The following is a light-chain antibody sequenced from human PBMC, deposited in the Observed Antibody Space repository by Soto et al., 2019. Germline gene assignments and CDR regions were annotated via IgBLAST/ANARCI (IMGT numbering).Light chain of an antibody. J-gene: IGKJ1*01. CDR3: LQFSSYPWT. V-gene: IGKV1-5*03. CDR2: KAS. CDR1: QSINSW. Sequence: DIQMTQSPSTLSASVGDGVIITCRASQSINSWLAWYQQKPGKAPKVLIYKASTLEGGVPSRFSGSGSGTEFTLTISSLQPADFATYYCLQFSSYPWTFGQGTKVEIK.